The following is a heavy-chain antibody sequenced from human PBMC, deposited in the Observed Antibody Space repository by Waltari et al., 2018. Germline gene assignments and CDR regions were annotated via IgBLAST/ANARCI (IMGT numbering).Heavy chain of an antibody. D-gene: IGHD7-27*01. CDR2: IKSQNDGATT. V-gene: IGHV3-15*01. Sequence: EVQMVESGGGSAKPGDSLRLSCVASGFGFTAAWLTWVRQDPGKGLEWVGRIKSQNDGATTDFAASVRGRFAISRDDSQNMVFLQMNSLRVEDTALYYCTTLDAPWGGWGHGTLVTVSS. CDR3: TTLDAPWGG. J-gene: IGHJ4*01. CDR1: GFGFTAAW.